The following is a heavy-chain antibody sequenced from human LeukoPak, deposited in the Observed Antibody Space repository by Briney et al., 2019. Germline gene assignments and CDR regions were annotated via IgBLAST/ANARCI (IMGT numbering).Heavy chain of an antibody. J-gene: IGHJ3*02. CDR3: ARTVAGKGNAFDI. CDR1: GFTFGSYW. V-gene: IGHV3-74*01. Sequence: PGGSLRLSCVASGFTFGSYWMHWVRQAPGRGLVWVSRINSDGSTTSYADSVKGRFTMSRDNAKNTLYLQMNSLRAEDTAVYYWARTVAGKGNAFDIWGQGTMVTVSP. CDR2: INSDGSTT. D-gene: IGHD6-19*01.